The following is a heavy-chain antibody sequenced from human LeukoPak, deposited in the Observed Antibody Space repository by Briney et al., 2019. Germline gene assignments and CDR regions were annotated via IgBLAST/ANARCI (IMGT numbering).Heavy chain of an antibody. CDR2: IHSDGIST. CDR3: ARLPVVPAAIIYYYYYYMDV. V-gene: IGHV3-74*03. Sequence: GGSLRLSCAASGFTFSIYWMHWVRQAPGKGLVWVSRIHSDGISTTYADSVKGRFTISRDNAKNTLYLQMNSLRVEDTAVYYCARLPVVPAAIIYYYYYYMDVWGKGTTVTVSS. J-gene: IGHJ6*03. D-gene: IGHD2-2*01. CDR1: GFTFSIYW.